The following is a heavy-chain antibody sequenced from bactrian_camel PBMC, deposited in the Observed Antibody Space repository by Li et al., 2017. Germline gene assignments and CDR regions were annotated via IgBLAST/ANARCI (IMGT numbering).Heavy chain of an antibody. J-gene: IGHJ4*01. CDR1: GFTFNSYA. D-gene: IGHD5*01. Sequence: ASGFTFNSYAMNWVRQAPGKGLEWVSGIAGGGGSTYYADSVKGRFTISRDNAKNTLYLHLNSLKTEDTAMYYCAADYRPSFTVGVADILSFAYTGKGTPVTVSS. CDR2: IAGGGGST. V-gene: IGHV3S40*01.